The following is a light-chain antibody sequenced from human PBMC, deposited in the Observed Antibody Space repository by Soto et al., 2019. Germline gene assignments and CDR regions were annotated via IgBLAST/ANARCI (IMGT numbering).Light chain of an antibody. CDR1: ESVSSRY. CDR3: QQYGSLPLFT. Sequence: ESVLTQSPGTLSLSPGERATLSCRASESVSSRYLAWYQQKPGQATRLLIYGASSRATGIPARFSGSGSGTDFTLTISRLEPEESAVYYCQQYGSLPLFTFGPGTKVDIK. V-gene: IGKV3-20*01. J-gene: IGKJ3*01. CDR2: GAS.